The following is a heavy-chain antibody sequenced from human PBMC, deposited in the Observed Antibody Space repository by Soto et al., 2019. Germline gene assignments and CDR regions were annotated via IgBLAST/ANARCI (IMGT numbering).Heavy chain of an antibody. CDR3: VISMRHSSGWYGAFEI. D-gene: IGHD6-19*01. CDR1: GLSLSNAW. CDR2: IRSKTGGGAT. J-gene: IGHJ3*02. V-gene: IGHV3-15*01. Sequence: EVQLVESGGGLVKPGDSLRLSCAASGLSLSNAWLDWVRQAPGKGLEWVGRIRSKTGGGATDFAAPVTGRFTISRDESRNTLFLEVNSLEIEDTAIYYCVISMRHSSGWYGAFEIWGQGTMITVAS.